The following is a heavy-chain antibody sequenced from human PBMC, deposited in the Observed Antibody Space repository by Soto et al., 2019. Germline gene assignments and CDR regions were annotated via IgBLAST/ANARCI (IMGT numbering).Heavy chain of an antibody. CDR3: ASISLTGYCSSTSCSNI. V-gene: IGHV1-69*02. J-gene: IGHJ3*02. CDR1: GGTFSSYT. CDR2: IIPILGIA. D-gene: IGHD2-2*01. Sequence: GASVKVSCKASGGTFSSYTISWVRQAPGQGLEWMGRIIPILGIANYAQKFQGRVTITADKSTSTAYMELSSLRSEDTAVYYCASISLTGYCSSTSCSNIWGQGTMVTVSS.